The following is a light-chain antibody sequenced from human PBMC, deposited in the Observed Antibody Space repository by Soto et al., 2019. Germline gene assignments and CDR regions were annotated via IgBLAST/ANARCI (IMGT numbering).Light chain of an antibody. J-gene: IGLJ3*02. CDR1: SSDVGGHNY. CDR2: EVT. CDR3: CSHTRFVTWV. Sequence: QSALTQPASVSGSPGQSITISCTGTSSDVGGHNYVSWYQQYPGKAPKLMIFEVTNRPSGVSDRFSGSKSGNTAFLTISGLRAEDEADYYCCSHTRFVTWVFGGGTKLTVL. V-gene: IGLV2-14*01.